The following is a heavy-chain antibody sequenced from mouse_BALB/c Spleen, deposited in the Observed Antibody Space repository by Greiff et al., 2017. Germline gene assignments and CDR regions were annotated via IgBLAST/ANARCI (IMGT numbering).Heavy chain of an antibody. V-gene: IGHV5-17*02. CDR3: ARERNDYDKGYAMDY. D-gene: IGHD2-4*01. J-gene: IGHJ4*01. Sequence: DVQLVASGGGLVQPGGSRKLSCAASGFTFSSFGMHWVRQAPEKGLEWVAYISSGSSTIYYADTVKGRFTISRDNPKNTLFLQMTSLRSEDTAMYYCARERNDYDKGYAMDYWGQGTSVTVSS. CDR2: ISSGSSTI. CDR1: GFTFSSFG.